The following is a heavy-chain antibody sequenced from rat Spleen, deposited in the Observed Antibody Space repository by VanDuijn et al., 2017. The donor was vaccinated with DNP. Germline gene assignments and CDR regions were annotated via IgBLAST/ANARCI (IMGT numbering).Heavy chain of an antibody. CDR3: TRDYSATGY. CDR2: IWTGGTT. J-gene: IGHJ2*01. V-gene: IGHV2-30*01. CDR1: GFSLTTYN. D-gene: IGHD1-1*01. Sequence: QVQLKESGPDLVQPSQTLSLTCTVSGFSLTTYNVHWVRQPPGKGLEWMGIIWTGGTTNYNSALKSRLSISRDTSRSQVFLKMNSLQTEDIAIYFCTRDYSATGYWGQGVMVTVSS.